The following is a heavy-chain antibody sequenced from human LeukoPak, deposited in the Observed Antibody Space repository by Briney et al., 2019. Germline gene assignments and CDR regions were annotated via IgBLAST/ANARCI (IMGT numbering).Heavy chain of an antibody. CDR2: ISFDGTDA. CDR1: GFTFSSYA. Sequence: PGTSLRLSCAASGFTFSSYAIHWVRQAPGKGLEWVAVISFDGTDAFYADSVKGRFTISRDNSKNTLYLQMNSLRAEDTAVYYCAKSGAGGGYSYGSYYFDYWGQGTLVTVSS. CDR3: AKSGAGGGYSYGSYYFDY. D-gene: IGHD5-18*01. J-gene: IGHJ4*02. V-gene: IGHV3-30*04.